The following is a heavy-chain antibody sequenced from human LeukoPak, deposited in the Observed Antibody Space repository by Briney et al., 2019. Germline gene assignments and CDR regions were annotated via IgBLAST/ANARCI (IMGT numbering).Heavy chain of an antibody. CDR2: VKSKSDGGTT. J-gene: IGHJ3*02. CDR3: ATVEYGAFYI. CDR1: GFTFSNAW. V-gene: IGHV3-15*01. Sequence: GGSLRLSCTASGFTFSNAWVTWVRQAPGRGLEWVGRVKSKSDGGTTDYAAPVNGRFTISRDDSKNTLYLQMNSLKTEDTAVYYCATVEYGAFYIWGQGTMVTVSS. D-gene: IGHD2/OR15-2a*01.